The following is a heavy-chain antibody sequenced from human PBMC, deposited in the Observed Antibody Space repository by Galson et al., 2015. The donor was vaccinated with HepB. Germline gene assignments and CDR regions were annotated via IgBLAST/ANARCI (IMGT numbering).Heavy chain of an antibody. CDR2: INAGNGNT. J-gene: IGHJ5*02. V-gene: IGHV1-3*01. D-gene: IGHD1-1*01. Sequence: SVKVSCKASGYTFTSYAMHWVRQAPGQRLEWMGWINAGNGNTKYSQKFQGRVTMTRDTSTSTVYMELSSLRSEDTAVYYCSRVGGYDWNDGLAWFDPWGQGTLVTVSS. CDR1: GYTFTSYA. CDR3: SRVGGYDWNDGLAWFDP.